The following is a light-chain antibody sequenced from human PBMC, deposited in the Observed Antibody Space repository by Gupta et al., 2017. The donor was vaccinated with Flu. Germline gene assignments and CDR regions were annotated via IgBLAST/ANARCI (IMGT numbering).Light chain of an antibody. Sequence: PCSSAVERAALTSRSSSAISSYLAWYQYKPGQAPSLLLYGACNWATATPVRFSGSGSGTDFTLTIRSMEPEHVAVEFSKRPDYAPPPTFGGGTKVEIK. CDR3: KRPDYAPPPT. J-gene: IGKJ4*01. CDR1: SAISSY. V-gene: IGKV3D-11*01. CDR2: GAC.